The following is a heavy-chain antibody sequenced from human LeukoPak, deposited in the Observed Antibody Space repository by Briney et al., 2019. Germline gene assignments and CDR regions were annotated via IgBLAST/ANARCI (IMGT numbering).Heavy chain of an antibody. CDR1: GYSISSGYY. J-gene: IGHJ3*02. CDR3: ARDPQDALDI. V-gene: IGHV4-38-2*02. Sequence: SETLSLTCTVSGYSISSGYYWGWIRQPPGKGLEWIGSIYHSGGTFYNPSLKSRVTISVDTSKNQFSLKLSSVTAADTAVYYCARDPQDALDIWGQGTMVTVSS. CDR2: IYHSGGT.